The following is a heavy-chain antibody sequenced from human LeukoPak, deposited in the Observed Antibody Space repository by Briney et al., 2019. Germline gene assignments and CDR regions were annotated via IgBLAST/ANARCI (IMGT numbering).Heavy chain of an antibody. CDR2: IYHSGST. V-gene: IGHV4-38-2*02. CDR1: GYSITSGYY. Sequence: SETLSLTCTVSGYSITSGYYWGWIRQPPGKGLEWIGTIYHSGSTYYNPSLKSRVTISVDTSKNQFSLKLSSVTAADTAVYYCARRWKGGYFDYWGQGTLVTVSS. D-gene: IGHD1-1*01. CDR3: ARRWKGGYFDY. J-gene: IGHJ4*02.